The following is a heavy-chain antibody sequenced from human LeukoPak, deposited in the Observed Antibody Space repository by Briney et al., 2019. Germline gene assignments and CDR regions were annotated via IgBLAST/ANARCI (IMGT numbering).Heavy chain of an antibody. Sequence: PGGSLRLSCVASGFTFDYYAMHWVRQAPGKGLEWVADISWNSGSIGYGDSVKGRFTNSRDNAKNSLYLEMNSLRVEDTALYYCAKSPNTMVRGVINYWGQGTLVTVSS. CDR3: AKSPNTMVRGVINY. D-gene: IGHD3-10*01. J-gene: IGHJ4*02. V-gene: IGHV3-9*01. CDR1: GFTFDYYA. CDR2: ISWNSGSI.